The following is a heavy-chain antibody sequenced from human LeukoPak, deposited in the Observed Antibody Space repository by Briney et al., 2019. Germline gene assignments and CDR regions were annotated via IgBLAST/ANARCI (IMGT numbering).Heavy chain of an antibody. D-gene: IGHD3-9*01. CDR2: ISHSGST. V-gene: IGHV4-34*01. CDR1: GGSFSGYY. CDR3: ARLGPYDSVTDDGFDF. J-gene: IGHJ3*01. Sequence: SETLSLTCAVYGGSFSGYYWTWIRQPPGKGLEWIGKISHSGSTNYNPSLKSRVTILVDMSKNQFSLKLRSVTAADTAVYYCARLGPYDSVTDDGFDFWGQGTMVTVSA.